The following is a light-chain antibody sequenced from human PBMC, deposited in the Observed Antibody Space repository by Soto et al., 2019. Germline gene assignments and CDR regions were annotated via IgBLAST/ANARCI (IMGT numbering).Light chain of an antibody. CDR1: QGISSW. V-gene: IGKV1D-12*01. CDR2: AAS. J-gene: IGKJ4*01. Sequence: SQTTRSECSVSAAVGGRVTITCRASQGISSWLAWYQQKPGKAPKLLIYAASSLQSGVPSRFSGIGSGTDFTLTISSLPPEDFATYDCQQANCFPRTIAGGTKVDIK. CDR3: QQANCFPRT.